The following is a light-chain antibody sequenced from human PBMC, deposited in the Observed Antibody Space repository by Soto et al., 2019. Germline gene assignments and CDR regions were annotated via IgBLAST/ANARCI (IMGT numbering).Light chain of an antibody. CDR1: ALPKQY. CDR2: KDS. Sequence: SYELTQPPSVSVSPGQTARITCSGDALPKQYAYWYQQKPGQAPVLVIYKDSERPSGIPERFSGSSSGTTVTLTISGVQAEDEADYYCQSADSSGTYCHVVFGGGTKVTVL. CDR3: QSADSSGTYCHVV. J-gene: IGLJ2*01. V-gene: IGLV3-25*02.